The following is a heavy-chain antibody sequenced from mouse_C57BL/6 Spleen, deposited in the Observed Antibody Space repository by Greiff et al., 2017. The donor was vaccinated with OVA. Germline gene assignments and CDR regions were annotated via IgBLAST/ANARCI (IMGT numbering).Heavy chain of an antibody. CDR1: GYTFTSYG. D-gene: IGHD1-1*01. CDR2: IYPRSGNT. J-gene: IGHJ2*01. Sequence: VQLQQSGTELVKLGASVKLSCKASGYTFTSYGISWVKQRTGQGLEWIGEIYPRSGNTYYNEKFKGKATLTADKSSSTAYMELRSLTSEDSAVYFCAREGYGPGYWGQGTTLTVSS. V-gene: IGHV1-81*01. CDR3: AREGYGPGY.